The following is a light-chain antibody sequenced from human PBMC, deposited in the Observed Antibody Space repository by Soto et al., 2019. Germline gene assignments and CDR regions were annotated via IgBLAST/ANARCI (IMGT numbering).Light chain of an antibody. CDR1: QSFSNNY. J-gene: IGKJ1*01. CDR2: GAS. CDR3: QHYGTSTT. V-gene: IGKV3-20*01. Sequence: EIVLTQSPGTLSLSPGERATLSCRASQSFSNNYLAWYQQKPGQAPRLLIYGASSRATGIPDRFSGSGSGTDCTLTISRLEPEDFAVYYCQHYGTSTTFGQGTKVEIK.